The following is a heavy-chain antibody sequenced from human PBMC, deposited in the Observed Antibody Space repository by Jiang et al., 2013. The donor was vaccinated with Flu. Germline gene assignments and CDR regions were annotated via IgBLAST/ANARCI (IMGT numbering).Heavy chain of an antibody. V-gene: IGHV5-10-1*01. Sequence: GAEVKKPGESLRISCEASGYSFTNFWFAWVRQMPGKGLEWMGRIDPSDSYTNYSPSFQGHVNISSDKSITTSYLQWNSLKASDTAIYYCARHCTNGACLDVWGQGTLVTVSS. CDR2: IDPSDSYT. J-gene: IGHJ4*02. D-gene: IGHD2-8*01. CDR3: ARHCTNGACLDV. CDR1: GYSFTNFW.